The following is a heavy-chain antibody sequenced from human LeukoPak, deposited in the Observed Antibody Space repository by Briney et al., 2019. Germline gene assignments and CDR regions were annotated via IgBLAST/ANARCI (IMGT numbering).Heavy chain of an antibody. J-gene: IGHJ4*02. V-gene: IGHV3-30*04. CDR3: AREGSRFVMATIGHY. Sequence: GGSLRLSCAASGFINSYSMHWVRQAPGKGLEWVAVISYDGSNKYYADSVKGRFTISRDNSKNTLYLQMNSLRAEDTAVYYCAREGSRFVMATIGHYWGQGTLVTVSS. D-gene: IGHD5-24*01. CDR2: ISYDGSNK. CDR1: GFINSYS.